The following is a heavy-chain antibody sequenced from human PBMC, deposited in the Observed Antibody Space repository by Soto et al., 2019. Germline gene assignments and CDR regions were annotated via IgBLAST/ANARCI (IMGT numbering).Heavy chain of an antibody. CDR3: ARDTSIAAAGTFHYYYYGMDV. D-gene: IGHD6-13*01. CDR1: GFTVSSNY. CDR2: IYSGGST. V-gene: IGHV3-66*01. Sequence: PGGSLRLSCAASGFTVSSNYMSWVRQAPGKGLEWVSVIYSGGSTYYADSVKGRFTISRDNSKNTLYLQMNSLRAEDTAVYYCARDTSIAAAGTFHYYYYGMDVWGQGTTVTVSS. J-gene: IGHJ6*02.